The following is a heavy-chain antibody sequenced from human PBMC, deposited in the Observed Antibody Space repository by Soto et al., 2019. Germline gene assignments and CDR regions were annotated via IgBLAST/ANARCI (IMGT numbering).Heavy chain of an antibody. J-gene: IGHJ6*02. CDR3: ARGSGSYGPHYYGMDV. V-gene: IGHV5-51*01. Sequence: PGESLKISCNGSGYSFSSYWIGWVRQMPGKGLEWMGIIYPGDSDTRYSPSFQGQVTISADKSISTAYLQWSSLKASDTAMYYCARGSGSYGPHYYGMDVWGQGTTVTVS. D-gene: IGHD1-26*01. CDR1: GYSFSSYW. CDR2: IYPGDSDT.